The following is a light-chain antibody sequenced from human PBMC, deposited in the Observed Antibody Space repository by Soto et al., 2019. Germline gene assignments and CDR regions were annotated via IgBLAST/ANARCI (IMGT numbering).Light chain of an antibody. J-gene: IGLJ1*01. CDR1: SGDVGGYNL. CDR2: EVT. V-gene: IGLV2-23*02. CDR3: CSYAGNSEV. Sequence: QSVLTQPASVSASPGQSITIPCTGTSGDVGGYNLVSWYQQHPGKAPKLMIYEVTERPSGVSNRFSGSKSGNTASLTISGLQPDDEADYYCCSYAGNSEVFGTGTKVTVL.